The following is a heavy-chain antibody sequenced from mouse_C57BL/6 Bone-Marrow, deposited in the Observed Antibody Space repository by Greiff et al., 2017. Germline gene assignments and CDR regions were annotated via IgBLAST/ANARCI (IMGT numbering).Heavy chain of an antibody. CDR3: ARLGGFYDGY. CDR2: VDPAIGNT. D-gene: IGHD2-1*01. CDR1: GFNIKDAY. J-gene: IGHJ2*01. V-gene: IGHV14-3*02. Sequence: EVQLVESGAELVKPGTSVKLSCTVSGFNIKDAYMNWVKQRPEQGLEWIGRVDPAIGNTEYDPKFQGKATMTADTTSNTACLQLSSLTSEDTAVYYCARLGGFYDGYWGQGTTLTVSS.